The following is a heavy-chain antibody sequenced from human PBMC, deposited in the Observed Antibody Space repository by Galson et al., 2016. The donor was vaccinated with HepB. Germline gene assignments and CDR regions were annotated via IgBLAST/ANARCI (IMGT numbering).Heavy chain of an antibody. CDR3: ASPIILESGNFFDF. CDR1: GGSISSSNYY. D-gene: IGHD3-3*01. J-gene: IGHJ4*02. CDR2: INHSGTT. Sequence: LSLTCTVSGGSISSSNYYWTWVRQPPGQGLEWIGSINHSGTTFYNEPLNIRVTMSVDTSRSQISLKLTSVTAADTAVYYCASPIILESGNFFDFWGPGTLVTVSS. V-gene: IGHV4-39*01.